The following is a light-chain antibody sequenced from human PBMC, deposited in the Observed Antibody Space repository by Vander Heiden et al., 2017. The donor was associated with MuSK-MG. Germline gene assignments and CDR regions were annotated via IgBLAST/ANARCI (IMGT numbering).Light chain of an antibody. CDR3: NSYTGGSTLYV. V-gene: IGLV2-14*03. CDR1: SSDIGTYRY. CDR2: DVS. J-gene: IGLJ1*01. Sequence: ALTQPAPGSVLHGQSIPIPCTGTSSDIGTYRYVSWFQQHPGKAPKLVIYDVSNRPSGVSNRFSGSKSGNTASLTISGLQAEDEADYYCNSYTGGSTLYVFGTGTKVTVL.